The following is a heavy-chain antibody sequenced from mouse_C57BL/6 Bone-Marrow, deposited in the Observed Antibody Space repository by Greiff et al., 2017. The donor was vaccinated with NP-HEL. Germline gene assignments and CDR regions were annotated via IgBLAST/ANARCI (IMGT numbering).Heavy chain of an antibody. CDR3: ARRWLLRAY. CDR2: IYPRSGNT. V-gene: IGHV1-81*01. Sequence: VKLVESGAELARPGASVKLSCKASGYTFTSYGISWVKQRTGQGLEWIGEIYPRSGNTYYNEKFKGKATLTADKSSSTAYMELRSLTSEDSAVYFCARRWLLRAYWGQGTLVTVSA. CDR1: GYTFTSYG. D-gene: IGHD2-3*01. J-gene: IGHJ3*01.